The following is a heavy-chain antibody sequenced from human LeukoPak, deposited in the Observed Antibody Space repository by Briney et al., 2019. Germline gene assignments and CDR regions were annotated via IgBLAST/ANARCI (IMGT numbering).Heavy chain of an antibody. J-gene: IGHJ4*02. D-gene: IGHD4-17*01. CDR1: GFTFSTYG. V-gene: IGHV3-33*01. CDR3: ARDIGDILDY. CDR2: IWYDGSNK. Sequence: GGSLRLSCAASGFTFSTYGMHWVRQAPGEGLEWVAVIWYDGSNKYYADSVKGGFTISRDNSKNTLFLQMNSLRAEDTALYYCARDIGDILDYWGQGSLVTVSS.